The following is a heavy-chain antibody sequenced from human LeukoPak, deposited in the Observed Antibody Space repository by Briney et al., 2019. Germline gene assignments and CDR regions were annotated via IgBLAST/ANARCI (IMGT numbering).Heavy chain of an antibody. CDR2: IYHNGDT. D-gene: IGHD7-27*01. V-gene: IGHV4-28*01. CDR3: AKRVAGVGWFDP. J-gene: IGHJ5*02. Sequence: SDTLSLTCDVYRYSVNNNDWWGWIRQPPGKGLEWIGYIYHNGDTYYSPSLKSRITLSVDTSKNQFSLRLTSVTAMDTAVYYCAKRVAGVGWFDPWGQGTLVSVSS. CDR1: RYSVNNNDW.